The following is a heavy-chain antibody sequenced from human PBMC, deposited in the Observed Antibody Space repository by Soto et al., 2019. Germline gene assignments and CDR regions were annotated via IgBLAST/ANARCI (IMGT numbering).Heavy chain of an antibody. V-gene: IGHV4-30-2*02. Sequence: SETLSLTCAVSGGSISSGGYSWSWIRQPPGKGLEWIGYIYHSGSTYYNPSLKSRVTISKDSSKNQVVLTMTNMGPMDTGTYYCARKGPEDWPLDYWGQGTLVTVSS. J-gene: IGHJ4*02. CDR1: GGSISSGGYS. CDR2: IYHSGST. D-gene: IGHD3-9*01. CDR3: ARKGPEDWPLDY.